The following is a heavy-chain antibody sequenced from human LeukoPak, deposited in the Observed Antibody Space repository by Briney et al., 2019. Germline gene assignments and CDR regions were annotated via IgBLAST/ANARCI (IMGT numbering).Heavy chain of an antibody. CDR3: ARGDNRIAAGTGSYYFDY. V-gene: IGHV1-8*01. D-gene: IGHD6-19*01. CDR1: VYTFTSYD. CDR2: MNPNSGNT. Sequence: ASVKVSCKASVYTFTSYDINWVRQSTGQGLEWMGWMNPNSGNTGYAQKFQGRVTMTRNTSISTAYMELSSLRSEDTAVYYCARGDNRIAAGTGSYYFDYWGQGTLVTVSS. J-gene: IGHJ4*02.